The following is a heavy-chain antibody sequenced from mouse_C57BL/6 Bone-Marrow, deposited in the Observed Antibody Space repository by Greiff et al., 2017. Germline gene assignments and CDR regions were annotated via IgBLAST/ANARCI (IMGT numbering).Heavy chain of an antibody. CDR3: AIPDGNYPDGY. CDR2: INSDGGST. CDR1: EYEFPSHD. Sequence: EVKLMESGGGLVQPGASLKLSCESYEYEFPSHDMSWVRQTPEKRLELVAAINSDGGSTYYPDTMQRRFIISRDNTKKTLYLQMSSLRSEDTAMYYCAIPDGNYPDGYWGQGTTRTVSS. D-gene: IGHD2-1*01. J-gene: IGHJ2*01. V-gene: IGHV5-2*03.